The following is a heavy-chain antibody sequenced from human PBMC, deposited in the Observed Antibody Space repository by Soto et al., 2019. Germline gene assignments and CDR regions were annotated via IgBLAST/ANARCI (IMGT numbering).Heavy chain of an antibody. CDR3: ARGYGSGSYTYYYYYGMDV. J-gene: IGHJ6*02. V-gene: IGHV1-69*13. CDR2: IIPIFGTA. D-gene: IGHD3-10*01. Sequence: SEKVSWKASGGTFSSYAISWVRQAPGQGLEWMGGIIPIFGTANYAQKFQGRVTITADESTSTAYMELSSLRSEDTAVYYCARGYGSGSYTYYYYYGMDVWGQGTTVTVSS. CDR1: GGTFSSYA.